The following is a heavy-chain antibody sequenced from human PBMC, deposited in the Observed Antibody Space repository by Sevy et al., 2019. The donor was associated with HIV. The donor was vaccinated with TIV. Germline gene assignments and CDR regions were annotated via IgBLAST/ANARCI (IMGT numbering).Heavy chain of an antibody. V-gene: IGHV1-18*01. Sequence: ASVKVSCKASGYTFSSYAITWVRQAPEQGLEWMGWINVYNGNTNYAQKFQGRVTMTTDTATSTGYLELRSLRSDDTAVYYCASSAGVYYDFRSGQPLDHWGQGTLVTVSS. CDR1: GYTFSSYA. CDR3: ASSAGVYYDFRSGQPLDH. CDR2: INVYNGNT. J-gene: IGHJ5*02. D-gene: IGHD3-3*01.